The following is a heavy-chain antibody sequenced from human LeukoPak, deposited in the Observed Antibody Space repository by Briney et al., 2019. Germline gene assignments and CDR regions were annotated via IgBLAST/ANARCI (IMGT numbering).Heavy chain of an antibody. J-gene: IGHJ4*02. Sequence: PSETLSLTCTVSGGSISSGSYYWSWIRQPAGKGLEWIGRIYTSGSTNYNPSLKSRVTISVDTSKNQFSLKLSSVPAADTAVYYCARSGWHSSGYPVTFDYWGQGTLVTVSS. CDR1: GGSISSGSYY. CDR2: IYTSGST. CDR3: ARSGWHSSGYPVTFDY. V-gene: IGHV4-61*02. D-gene: IGHD3-22*01.